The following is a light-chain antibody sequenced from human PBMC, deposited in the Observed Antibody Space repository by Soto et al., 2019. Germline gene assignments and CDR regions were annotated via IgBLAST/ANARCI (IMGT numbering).Light chain of an antibody. CDR3: QQRSNWPT. J-gene: IGKJ5*01. CDR1: QTAHNNY. Sequence: EVVLTRSPKTLSLSPLERGTVSLMASQTAHNNYVAWYQQNPGQAPTLLIFRASTKTTGIPDRFSGSGSRTDFTLTISSLEPEDFAVYYCQQRSNWPTFGQGTPLEI. V-gene: IGKV3D-20*02. CDR2: RAS.